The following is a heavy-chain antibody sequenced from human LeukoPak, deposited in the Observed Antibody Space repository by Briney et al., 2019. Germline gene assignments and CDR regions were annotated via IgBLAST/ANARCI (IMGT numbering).Heavy chain of an antibody. V-gene: IGHV3-7*01. D-gene: IGHD3-22*01. CDR1: GFRFSDYW. CDR3: ARARDIWVISYFDY. CDR2: IKKDGSEK. Sequence: GGSLRLSCAASGFRFSDYWMSWVRQAPGKGLEWVAIIKKDGSEKYYGDSVKGRFTISRDNAKNSLFLQMNSLRAEDTAVYYCARARDIWVISYFDYWGQGSLVTVSS. J-gene: IGHJ4*02.